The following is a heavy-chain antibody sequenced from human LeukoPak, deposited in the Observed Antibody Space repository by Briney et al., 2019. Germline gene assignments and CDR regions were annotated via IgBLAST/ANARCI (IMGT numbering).Heavy chain of an antibody. CDR3: ARDDGYNLRFDY. CDR2: IDHSGST. J-gene: IGHJ4*02. D-gene: IGHD5-24*01. V-gene: IGHV4-34*01. CDR1: GGSFSGYY. Sequence: PSETLSLTCAVYGGSFSGYYWSWIRQPPGKGLEWIGEIDHSGSTNYNPSLKSRVTISVDTSKNQFSLKLSSVTAADTAVYYCARDDGYNLRFDYWGQGTLVTVSS.